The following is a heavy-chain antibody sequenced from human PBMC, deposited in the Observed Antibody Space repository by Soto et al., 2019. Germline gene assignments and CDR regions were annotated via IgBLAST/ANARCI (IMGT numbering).Heavy chain of an antibody. Sequence: SVKVSCKASGGTFSSYAISWVRQAPGQGLEWMGGIIPIFGTANYAQKFQGRVTITADESTSTAYMELSSLRSEDTAVYYCARALRDYGDYFYFDYWGQGTLVTSPQ. J-gene: IGHJ4*02. V-gene: IGHV1-69*13. D-gene: IGHD4-17*01. CDR2: IIPIFGTA. CDR1: GGTFSSYA. CDR3: ARALRDYGDYFYFDY.